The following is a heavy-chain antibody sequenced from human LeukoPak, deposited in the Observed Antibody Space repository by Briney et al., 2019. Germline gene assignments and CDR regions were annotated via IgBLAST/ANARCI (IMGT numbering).Heavy chain of an antibody. D-gene: IGHD3-16*01. V-gene: IGHV4-59*01. Sequence: PSETLSLTCTVSGGSISSYYWSWIRQPPGKGLEWIGYIYYSGSTNYNPSLKSRVTISVDTSKNQFSLKLSSVTAADTAVYYCARDLGNCRFDPWGQGTLVTVSS. CDR3: ARDLGNCRFDP. J-gene: IGHJ5*02. CDR2: IYYSGST. CDR1: GGSISSYY.